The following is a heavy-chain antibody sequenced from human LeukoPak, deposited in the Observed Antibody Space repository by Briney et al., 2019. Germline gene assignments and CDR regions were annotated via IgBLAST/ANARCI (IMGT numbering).Heavy chain of an antibody. J-gene: IGHJ6*03. CDR1: GGSIRSQY. CDR2: IYSSGTT. CDR3: ARIYYGSPDYFFYYMDV. V-gene: IGHV4-59*11. Sequence: SETLSLTCTVSGGSIRSQYWSWIRQPPGQGLEWIGFIYSSGTTNYNPSLKSRVTISEDTSMNQFSLKVSSVTAADTAVYYCARIYYGSPDYFFYYMDVWGKGTTVTVSS. D-gene: IGHD3-10*01.